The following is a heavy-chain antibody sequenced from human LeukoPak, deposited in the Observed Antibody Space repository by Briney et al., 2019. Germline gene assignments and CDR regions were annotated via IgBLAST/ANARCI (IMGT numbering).Heavy chain of an antibody. CDR2: IIPIFGTA. D-gene: IGHD3-10*01. CDR3: ARETLWKDGSGSYMSY. V-gene: IGHV1-69*05. CDR1: GGTFSSYA. Sequence: GSSVKVSCKASGGTFSSYATSWVRQAPGQGLEWMGGIIPIFGTANYAQKFQGRVTITTDESTSTAYMELSSLRSEDTAVYYCARETLWKDGSGSYMSYWGQGTLVTVSS. J-gene: IGHJ4*02.